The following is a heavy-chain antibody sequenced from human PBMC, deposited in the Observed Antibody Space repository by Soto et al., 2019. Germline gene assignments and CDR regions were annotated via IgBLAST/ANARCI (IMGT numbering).Heavy chain of an antibody. D-gene: IGHD4-17*01. CDR3: TRGYRTTIN. V-gene: IGHV1-18*01. Sequence: ASVKVSCKASGYTFTSYGISWVRQAPGQGLEWMGWISAYNGNTNYAQKLQGRVTMTTDTSTSTVYMELSSLRSEDTAVYYCTRGYRTTINWGQGTLVTVSS. CDR2: ISAYNGNT. CDR1: GYTFTSYG. J-gene: IGHJ4*02.